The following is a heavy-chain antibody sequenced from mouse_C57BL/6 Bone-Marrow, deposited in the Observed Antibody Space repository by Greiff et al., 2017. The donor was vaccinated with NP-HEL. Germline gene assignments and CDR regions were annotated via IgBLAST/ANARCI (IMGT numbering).Heavy chain of an antibody. Sequence: QVQLQQSGAELVRPGTSVKVSCKASGYAFTNYLIEWVKQRHGQGLEWIGVINPGSGGTNYNEKFKGKATLTADKATSTASIHLGSLTSEDSPVYFCARIGDYSVDYAMDYWGQGPSVTVSS. CDR3: ARIGDYSVDYAMDY. CDR1: GYAFTNYL. V-gene: IGHV1-54*01. J-gene: IGHJ4*01. CDR2: INPGSGGT. D-gene: IGHD2-4*01.